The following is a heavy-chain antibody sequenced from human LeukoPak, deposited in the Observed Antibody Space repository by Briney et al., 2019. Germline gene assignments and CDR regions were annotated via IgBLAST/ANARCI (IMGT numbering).Heavy chain of an antibody. D-gene: IGHD4-17*01. Sequence: PGGSLRLSCAASGFTFSSYWMHWVRQAPGKGLVWVSRINTDGSSTSYADSVKGRFTISRDNAKNTLYLQMNSLRAEDTAVYYCARGTVTTGFDYWGQGTLVTVSS. CDR3: ARGTVTTGFDY. CDR1: GFTFSSYW. CDR2: INTDGSST. J-gene: IGHJ4*02. V-gene: IGHV3-74*01.